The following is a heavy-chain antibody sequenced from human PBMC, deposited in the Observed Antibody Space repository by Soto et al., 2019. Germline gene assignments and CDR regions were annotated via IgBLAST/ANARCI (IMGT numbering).Heavy chain of an antibody. D-gene: IGHD3-10*01. CDR3: AKDFMVRKRSLMDV. CDR1: GFTFDDYA. V-gene: IGHV3-9*01. CDR2: ISWNSGSI. J-gene: IGHJ6*02. Sequence: EVQLVESGGGLVQPGRSLRLSCAASGFTFDDYAMHWVRQAPGKGLEWVSGISWNSGSIGYADSVKGRFTISRDNAKNSLYLQMNSLRAEDTALYYCAKDFMVRKRSLMDVWGQGTTVTVSS.